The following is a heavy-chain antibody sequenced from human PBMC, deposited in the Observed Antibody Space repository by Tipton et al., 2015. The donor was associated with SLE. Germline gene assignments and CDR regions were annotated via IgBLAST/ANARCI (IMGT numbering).Heavy chain of an antibody. Sequence: LRLSCAVYGGSFSGYYWGWIRQPPGKGLQWIASMYQSGSTYFNPSLKSRVTISVDTSKNQFSLRLSSVTAADTAIYYCARGATNWFDPWGQGTLVTVSS. CDR1: GGSFSGYY. CDR3: ARGATNWFDP. V-gene: IGHV4-38-2*01. CDR2: MYQSGST. J-gene: IGHJ5*02.